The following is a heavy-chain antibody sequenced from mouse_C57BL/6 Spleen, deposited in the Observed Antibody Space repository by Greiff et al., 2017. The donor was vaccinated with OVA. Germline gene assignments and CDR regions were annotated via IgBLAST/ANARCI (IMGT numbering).Heavy chain of an antibody. J-gene: IGHJ4*01. V-gene: IGHV5-15*04. CDR3: ARLQDYGSQVLYAMDY. D-gene: IGHD1-1*01. CDR1: GFTFSDYG. Sequence: EVKVEESGGGLVQPGGSLKLSCAASGFTFSDYGMAWVRQAPRKGPEWVAFISNLAYSIYYADTVTGRFTISRENAKNTLYLEMSSLRSEDTAMYYCARLQDYGSQVLYAMDYWGQGTSVTVSS. CDR2: ISNLAYSI.